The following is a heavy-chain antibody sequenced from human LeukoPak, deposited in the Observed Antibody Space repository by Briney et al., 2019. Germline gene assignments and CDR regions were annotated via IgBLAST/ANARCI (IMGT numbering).Heavy chain of an antibody. V-gene: IGHV1-69*04. CDR2: IIPIFGIA. CDR3: ARDQGAVAGGYYYYGMDV. Sequence: SVKVSCKASGGTFSSYAISWVRQAPGQGLEWMGRIIPIFGIANYAQKFQGRVTIAADKSTSTAYMELSSLRSEDTAVYYCARDQGAVAGGYYYYGMDVWGQGTTVTVSS. J-gene: IGHJ6*02. D-gene: IGHD6-19*01. CDR1: GGTFSSYA.